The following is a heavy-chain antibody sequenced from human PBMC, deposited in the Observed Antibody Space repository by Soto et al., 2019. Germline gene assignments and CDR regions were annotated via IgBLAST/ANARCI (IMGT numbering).Heavy chain of an antibody. CDR3: ARDKGPWYYYGMDV. CDR1: GYTFTSYG. V-gene: IGHV1-18*04. J-gene: IGHJ6*02. Sequence: GASVKVSCKASGYTFTSYGISWVRQAPGQGLEWMGWISAYNGNTNYAQKLQGRVTMTTDTSTSTAYMELRSLRSDDTAVYYCARDKGPWYYYGMDVWGQGTTVTVSS. CDR2: ISAYNGNT.